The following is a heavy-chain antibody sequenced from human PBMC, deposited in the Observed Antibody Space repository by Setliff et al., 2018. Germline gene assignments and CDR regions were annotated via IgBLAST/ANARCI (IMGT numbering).Heavy chain of an antibody. V-gene: IGHV5-51*01. CDR1: GYGFTNYW. CDR2: IYPGDSDT. CDR3: ARQAIFGSDAFDI. D-gene: IGHD3-3*01. Sequence: GESLKISCKGSGYGFTNYWIGWVRQMPGKGLEWMGIIYPGDSDTRYSPSFQGQVTISADKSISTAYLQWSSLKASDTAMYYCARQAIFGSDAFDIWGQGTMVTVS. J-gene: IGHJ3*02.